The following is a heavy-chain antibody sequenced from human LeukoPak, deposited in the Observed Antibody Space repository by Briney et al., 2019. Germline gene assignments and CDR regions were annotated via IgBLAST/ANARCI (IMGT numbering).Heavy chain of an antibody. CDR3: ARAPNPLRYFDWLFRLDY. CDR2: ININTGNP. Sequence: ASVKVSCKASGYTFTSYAMNWVRQAPGQGLEWMGWININTGNPTYAQGFTGRFVFSLDTSVSTAYLQISSLKAEDTAVYYCARAPNPLRYFDWLFRLDYWGQGTLVTVSS. CDR1: GYTFTSYA. D-gene: IGHD3-9*01. J-gene: IGHJ4*02. V-gene: IGHV7-4-1*02.